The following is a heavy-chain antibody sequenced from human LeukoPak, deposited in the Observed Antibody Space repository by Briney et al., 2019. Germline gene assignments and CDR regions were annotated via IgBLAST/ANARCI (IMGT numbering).Heavy chain of an antibody. J-gene: IGHJ5*02. Sequence: PSETLSLTCTVSGGSISSVDYYWSWIRQPPGKGLEWIGYIYYSGSTYYDPSLKSRVMISVDASKNQFSLKLSSVTAADTAVYYCARKAPVRYCSGGSCYSQTDWFDPWGQGTLVTVSS. D-gene: IGHD2-15*01. V-gene: IGHV4-30-4*01. CDR3: ARKAPVRYCSGGSCYSQTDWFDP. CDR1: GGSISSVDYY. CDR2: IYYSGST.